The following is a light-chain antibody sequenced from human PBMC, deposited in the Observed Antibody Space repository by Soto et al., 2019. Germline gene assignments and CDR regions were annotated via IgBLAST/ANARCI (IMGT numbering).Light chain of an antibody. Sequence: EVVLTQSPATLSVSPGQRATLSCRASQSVRNKLAWYQQKPGQAPRLLIYDASTRATGIPARFSGSGSGTEFTLTISSLQSEDFVVDYCQQYNNWPPVYTFGQGTKLEIK. J-gene: IGKJ2*01. V-gene: IGKV3D-15*01. CDR2: DAS. CDR3: QQYNNWPPVYT. CDR1: QSVRNK.